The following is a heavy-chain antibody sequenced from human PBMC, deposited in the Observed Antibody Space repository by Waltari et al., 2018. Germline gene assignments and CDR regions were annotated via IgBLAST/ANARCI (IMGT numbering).Heavy chain of an antibody. D-gene: IGHD1-26*01. V-gene: IGHV3-11*01. J-gene: IGHJ4*02. CDR2: ISSSGSTI. CDR3: ARINEWEHQLDY. CDR1: GFSVSDCN. Sequence: QVQLVESGGGLVKPGGSLRLSCAPSGFSVSDCNMGWYPQAPGKGLELVSFISSSGSTIYYADSVKGRFTISRDNAKNSLYLQMNSLRAEDTAVYYCARINEWEHQLDYWGQGTLVTVSS.